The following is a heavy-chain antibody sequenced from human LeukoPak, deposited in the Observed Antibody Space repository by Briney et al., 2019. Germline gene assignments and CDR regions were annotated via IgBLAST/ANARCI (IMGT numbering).Heavy chain of an antibody. J-gene: IGHJ4*02. CDR3: ARDPILDS. CDR1: GFTFGTYN. D-gene: IGHD2-2*02. Sequence: PGGSLRLSCAASGFTFGTYNMNWVRQAPREGLEWLSFISSSGTTIYYADSVKGRFTISRDNARNSLYLQMNSLRDEDTAVYYCARDPILDSWGQGILVTVSS. V-gene: IGHV3-48*02. CDR2: ISSSGTTI.